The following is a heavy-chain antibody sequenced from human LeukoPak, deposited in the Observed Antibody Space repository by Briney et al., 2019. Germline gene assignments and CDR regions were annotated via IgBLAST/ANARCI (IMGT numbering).Heavy chain of an antibody. D-gene: IGHD1-20*01. J-gene: IGHJ4*02. CDR2: IYSGGST. Sequence: GGSLRLSCAASGFTFSNFVMSWVRQAPGKGLEWVSVIYSGGSTYYADSVKGRFTISRDNSKNTLYLQMNSLRAEDTAVYYCARDGPSRYNWNDNNYWGQGTLVTVSS. CDR1: GFTFSNFV. V-gene: IGHV3-53*01. CDR3: ARDGPSRYNWNDNNY.